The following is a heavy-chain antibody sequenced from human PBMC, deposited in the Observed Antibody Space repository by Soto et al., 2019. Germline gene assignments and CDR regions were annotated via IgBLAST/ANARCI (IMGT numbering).Heavy chain of an antibody. V-gene: IGHV1-69*12. D-gene: IGHD1-1*01. CDR2: IIPIFGTA. CDR1: GGTFSSYT. J-gene: IGHJ2*01. Sequence: QVQLVQSGAEVKKPGSSVTVSCKASGGTFSSYTISWVRQAPGQGLEWMGGIIPIFGTANYAQKFQGRVTITADESTSTAYMELSSLRSEDTAVYYCARANHMCLQLWYFHLWGRGTLVTVSS. CDR3: ARANHMCLQLWYFHL.